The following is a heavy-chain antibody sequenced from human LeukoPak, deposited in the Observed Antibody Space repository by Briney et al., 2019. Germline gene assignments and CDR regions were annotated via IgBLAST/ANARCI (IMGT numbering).Heavy chain of an antibody. J-gene: IGHJ4*02. CDR3: ARGTLYSGWSYYFDY. V-gene: IGHV4-39*07. D-gene: IGHD6-19*01. Sequence: SETLSLTCSVSGGSISLSYYYWGWIRQPPGKALEWIVSVYYSGTNSYNPSLKSRVTISVDMSKNHFSLRLSSVTAADTAMYYCARGTLYSGWSYYFDYWGQGSQVTVSS. CDR1: GGSISLSYYY. CDR2: VYYSGTN.